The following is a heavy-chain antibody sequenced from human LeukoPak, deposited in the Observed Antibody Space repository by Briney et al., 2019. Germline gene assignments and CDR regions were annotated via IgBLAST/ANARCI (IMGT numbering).Heavy chain of an antibody. D-gene: IGHD4-17*01. CDR2: ISYDGSNK. V-gene: IGHV3-30-3*01. CDR1: GFTFSSYA. Sequence: GGPLRLSCAASGFTFSSYAMHWVRQAPGKGLEWVAVISYDGSNKYYADSVKGRFTISRDNSKNTLYLQKNSLRAEDTAVYYCARDQGLRSPLFDYWGQGTLVTVSS. CDR3: ARDQGLRSPLFDY. J-gene: IGHJ4*02.